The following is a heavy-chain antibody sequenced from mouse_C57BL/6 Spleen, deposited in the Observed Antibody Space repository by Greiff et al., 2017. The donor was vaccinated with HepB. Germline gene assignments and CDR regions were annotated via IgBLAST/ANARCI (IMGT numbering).Heavy chain of an antibody. D-gene: IGHD2-3*01. J-gene: IGHJ2*01. CDR2: ISSGGSYT. V-gene: IGHV5-6*01. CDR3: ARPVDGYYFDY. Sequence: EVKVVESGGDLVKPGGSLKLSCAASGFTFSSYGMSWVRQTPDKRLEWVATISSGGSYTYYPDSVKGRFTISRDNAKNTLYLQRSSLKSEDTAMYYCARPVDGYYFDYWGQGTTLTVSS. CDR1: GFTFSSYG.